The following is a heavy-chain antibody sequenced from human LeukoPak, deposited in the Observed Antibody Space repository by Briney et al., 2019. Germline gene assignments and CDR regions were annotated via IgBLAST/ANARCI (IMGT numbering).Heavy chain of an antibody. CDR2: ISAYNGNT. CDR3: ARGGYCSSTSCYAYFDY. Sequence: ASVKVSCKASGYTFTSYGISWVRQAPGQGLESMGWISAYNGNTNYAQKLQGRVTMTTDTSTSTAYMELRSLRSDDTAVYYCARGGYCSSTSCYAYFDYWGQGTLVTVSS. V-gene: IGHV1-18*04. J-gene: IGHJ4*02. CDR1: GYTFTSYG. D-gene: IGHD2-2*03.